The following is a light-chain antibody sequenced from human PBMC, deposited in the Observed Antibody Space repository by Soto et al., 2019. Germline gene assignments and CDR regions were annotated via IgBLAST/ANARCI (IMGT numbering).Light chain of an antibody. Sequence: EIVMTQSPATLSVSPGEGDTLSCRASQSVRSNVAWYYQKPGQAPRLLIYRASSRAAGLPDRFSGSGSETEFTLTISTLQSEDFAVYYCQQYNKWPITFGQGTRLEIK. CDR2: RAS. V-gene: IGKV3-15*01. J-gene: IGKJ5*01. CDR1: QSVRSN. CDR3: QQYNKWPIT.